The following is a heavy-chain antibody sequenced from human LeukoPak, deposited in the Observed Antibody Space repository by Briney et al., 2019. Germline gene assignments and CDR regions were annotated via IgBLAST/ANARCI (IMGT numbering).Heavy chain of an antibody. D-gene: IGHD6-13*01. CDR3: ARTWGSSNCFDY. V-gene: IGHV3-48*03. CDR1: GFTFSTYE. CDR2: INCSGSGI. J-gene: IGHJ4*02. Sequence: HPGGSLRLSCAASGFTFSTYEMNWVRQAPGKGLEWISYINCSGSGIYYADSVKGRFTISRDNAKISLYLQMNSLTADDSALYYGARTWGSSNCFDYWGQGSLVTDCS.